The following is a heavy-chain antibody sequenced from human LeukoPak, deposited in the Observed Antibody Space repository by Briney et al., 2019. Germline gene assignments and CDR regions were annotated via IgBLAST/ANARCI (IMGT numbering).Heavy chain of an antibody. J-gene: IGHJ4*02. CDR3: AREGGGLGYFDS. CDR2: ISPSDGST. V-gene: IGHV1-46*01. CDR1: GYTFTRHY. D-gene: IGHD3-16*01. Sequence: ASVKVSCKATGYTFTRHYIHWIRQAPGQGLEWMGIISPSDGSTNYAQKFQGRVTMTTDTSTSTVYMDLSSLRSEDTAVYYCAREGGGLGYFDSSGQGTLVTVSS.